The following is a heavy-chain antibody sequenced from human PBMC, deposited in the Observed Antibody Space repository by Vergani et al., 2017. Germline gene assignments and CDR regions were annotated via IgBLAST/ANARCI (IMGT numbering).Heavy chain of an antibody. CDR2: IYYSGST. V-gene: IGHV4-59*12. Sequence: QVQLQESGPGLVKPSGTLSLPCAVSGGSISSSYYWSWIRQPPGKGLEWSWYIYYSGSTNDNPSLKSRVTISVNTSKNQFSLQLSSVTAADTAVSYCARSVIMITFGGVTDYLYYWGQGTLVTVSS. CDR1: GGSISSSYY. D-gene: IGHD3-16*01. CDR3: ARSVIMITFGGVTDYLYY. J-gene: IGHJ4*02.